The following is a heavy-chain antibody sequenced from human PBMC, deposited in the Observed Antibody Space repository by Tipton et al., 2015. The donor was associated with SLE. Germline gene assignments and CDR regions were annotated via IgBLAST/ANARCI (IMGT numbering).Heavy chain of an antibody. CDR1: GDSFIDHY. CDR3: ARGRLPYSFDN. CDR2: IYTSGST. Sequence: TLSLTCIVSGDSFIDHYGGWIRQPPGKGLEWMGRIYTSGSTKYNPSLESRVTMSVDTSKNHFSLKLTSVTAADTAVYFCARGRLPYSFDNWGQGTLVTVSS. D-gene: IGHD2-21*01. J-gene: IGHJ4*02. V-gene: IGHV4-4*07.